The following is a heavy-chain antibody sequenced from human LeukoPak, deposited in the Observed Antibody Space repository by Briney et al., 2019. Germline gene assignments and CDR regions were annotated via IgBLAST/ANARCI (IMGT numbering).Heavy chain of an antibody. CDR2: ISSGGSTI. CDR3: ARVDYFDY. J-gene: IGHJ4*02. CDR1: GFTFSTYS. Sequence: GGSLRLSCAASGFTFSTYSHNWVRQAPGKGLEWISYISSGGSTIYYADSVKGRFTIPRDNAKNSLHLQMNSLRAEDTAVYYCARVDYFDYWGQGTLVTVSS. V-gene: IGHV3-48*01.